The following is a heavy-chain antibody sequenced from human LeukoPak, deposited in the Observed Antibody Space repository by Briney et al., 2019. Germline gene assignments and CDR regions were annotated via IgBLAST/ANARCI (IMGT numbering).Heavy chain of an antibody. CDR2: IRYDGSYK. D-gene: IGHD3-22*01. CDR1: GFTLSNYG. CDR3: AKEDFHYFDGSGYPVL. V-gene: IGHV3-30*02. Sequence: GESLRLSCAASGFTLSNYGMHWVRQAPGKGLEWVAFIRYDGSYKYYADSVKGRFTISRDNSKNTMYLQMDSLRAEDTAVYYCAKEDFHYFDGSGYPVLWGQGTLVTVSS. J-gene: IGHJ4*02.